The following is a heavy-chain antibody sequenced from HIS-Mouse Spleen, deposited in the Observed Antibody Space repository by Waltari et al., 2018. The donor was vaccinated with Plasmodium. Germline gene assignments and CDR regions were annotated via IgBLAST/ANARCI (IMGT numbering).Heavy chain of an antibody. D-gene: IGHD5-12*01. CDR3: ARDRRGYWYFDL. CDR1: GFTFSSYW. Sequence: EVQQVESGGGLVQPGGSLRLSCAASGFTFSSYWVSWVRQAPGKGLEGVANIKQDGSEKYYVDSVKGRFTISRDNAKNSLYLQMNSLRAEDTAVYYCARDRRGYWYFDLWGRGTLVTVSS. J-gene: IGHJ2*01. CDR2: IKQDGSEK. V-gene: IGHV3-7*01.